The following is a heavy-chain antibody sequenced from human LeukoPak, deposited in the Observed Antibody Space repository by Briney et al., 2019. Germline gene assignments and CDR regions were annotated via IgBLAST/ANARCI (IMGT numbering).Heavy chain of an antibody. Sequence: GGSLRLSCAASGFTFDDYGMSWVRQAPGKGLEWVSGINWNGGSTGYADSVKGRFTISRDNSKNTLYLQMNSLRAEDTAVYYCAKSREDWFDPWGQGTLDTVSS. V-gene: IGHV3-20*04. CDR1: GFTFDDYG. CDR3: AKSREDWFDP. J-gene: IGHJ5*02. CDR2: INWNGGST. D-gene: IGHD1-26*01.